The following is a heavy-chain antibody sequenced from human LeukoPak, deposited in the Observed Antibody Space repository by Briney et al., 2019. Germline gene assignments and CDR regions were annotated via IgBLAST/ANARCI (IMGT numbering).Heavy chain of an antibody. V-gene: IGHV3-11*04. CDR2: ISSSGSTI. J-gene: IGHJ4*02. Sequence: GGSLRLSCAASGFTFSDYYMSWIRQAPGKGLEWVSYISSSGSTIYYADSVKGRFTISRDNAKYTLYLQMSSLRVEDTAVYYCLLYSPSFDYWGQGELVTVSS. CDR3: LLYSPSFDY. CDR1: GFTFSDYY. D-gene: IGHD2-21*01.